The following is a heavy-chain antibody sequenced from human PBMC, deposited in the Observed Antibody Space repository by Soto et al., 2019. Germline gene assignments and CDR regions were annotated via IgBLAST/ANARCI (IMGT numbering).Heavy chain of an antibody. CDR3: VKVGFTYYFDY. CDR2: ISFDGRNA. CDR1: GFTFNNYG. V-gene: IGHV3-30*18. D-gene: IGHD3-16*01. Sequence: PGGSLRLSCAASGFTFNNYGMHWVRQAPGKGLEWVVVISFDGRNAYYADSVKGRFTISRDNSKNTLYLQMSSLRAEDTAVYYCVKVGFTYYFDYWGQGTLVTVSS. J-gene: IGHJ4*02.